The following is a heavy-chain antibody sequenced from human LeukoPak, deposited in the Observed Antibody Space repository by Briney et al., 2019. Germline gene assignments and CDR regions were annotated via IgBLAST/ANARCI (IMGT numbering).Heavy chain of an antibody. J-gene: IGHJ6*03. V-gene: IGHV1-69*05. CDR2: IIPIFSAA. CDR3: ARDASYFGSGNSGPGYSYMDV. Sequence: ASVKVSCKASGGTFSSHAISWVRQAPGQGLEWMGGIIPIFSAANYAQKFQGRVTITTDESTSTAYMELSSLRSEDTAVYYCARDASYFGSGNSGPGYSYMDVWGKGTTVTVSS. D-gene: IGHD3-10*01. CDR1: GGTFSSHA.